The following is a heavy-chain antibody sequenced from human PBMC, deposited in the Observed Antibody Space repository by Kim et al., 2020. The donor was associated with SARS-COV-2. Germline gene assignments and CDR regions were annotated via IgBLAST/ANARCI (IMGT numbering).Heavy chain of an antibody. J-gene: IGHJ4*02. Sequence: GGSLRLSCGASGFAFNMYGMHWVRQAPGKGLEWVAVIWYDGTGKYYGDFVEDRFTVSRDNSKNTVYLQMNSLRAEDMAVYYCAKDSQYSSSWLDSWGQGTLVTVSS. D-gene: IGHD6-13*01. CDR2: IWYDGTGK. CDR1: GFAFNMYG. CDR3: AKDSQYSSSWLDS. V-gene: IGHV3-33*06.